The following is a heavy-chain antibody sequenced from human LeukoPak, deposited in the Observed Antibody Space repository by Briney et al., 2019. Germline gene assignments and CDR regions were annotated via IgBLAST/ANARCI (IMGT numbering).Heavy chain of an antibody. CDR3: ARGTSD. CDR2: INPKSGDT. V-gene: IGHV1-2*02. CDR1: GYTFTGHY. D-gene: IGHD1-7*01. J-gene: IGHJ1*01. Sequence: ASVKVPCKASGYTFTGHYMHWVRQAPGQGLEWMGWINPKSGDTNYAQKFQDRVTMTRDTSLSTASMELSRLRSDDTAVYYCARGTSDWGQGTLVTVSS.